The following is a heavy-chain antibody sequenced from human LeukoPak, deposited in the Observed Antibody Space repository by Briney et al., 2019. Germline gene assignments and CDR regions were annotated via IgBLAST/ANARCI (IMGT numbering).Heavy chain of an antibody. J-gene: IGHJ4*02. Sequence: SGGSLRLSCAASGFTFSSYDMSWVRQAPGKGLEWVSGISGSGSSTYYADSVEGRFTISRDNSKNTLYLQMDSPRAEDTAVYYCAKVPLDGSRSYYNPYYFDYWGQGTLVTVSS. CDR1: GFTFSSYD. CDR3: AKVPLDGSRSYYNPYYFDY. CDR2: ISGSGSST. V-gene: IGHV3-23*01. D-gene: IGHD3-10*01.